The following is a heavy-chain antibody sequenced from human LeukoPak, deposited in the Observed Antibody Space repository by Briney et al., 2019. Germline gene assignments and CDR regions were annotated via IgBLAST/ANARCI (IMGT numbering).Heavy chain of an antibody. V-gene: IGHV4-59*01. Sequence: SETLSLTCTVSGGSISSYYWSWIRQPPGKGLEWIGYIYYSGSTNYNPSLKSRVTISVDTSKNQFSLKLSSVTAADTAVYYCARTVGYCSGGSCYNWFDPWGQGTLVTVSS. CDR2: IYYSGST. J-gene: IGHJ5*02. CDR3: ARTVGYCSGGSCYNWFDP. CDR1: GGSISSYY. D-gene: IGHD2-15*01.